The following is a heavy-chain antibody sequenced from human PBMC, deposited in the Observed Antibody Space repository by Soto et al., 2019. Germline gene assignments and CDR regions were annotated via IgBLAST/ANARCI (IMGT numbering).Heavy chain of an antibody. J-gene: IGHJ4*02. Sequence: QVQLVQSGAEVKKPGSSVKVSCKASGGTFSSYAISWERQAPGQGLEWMGGIIPIFGTANYAQKFQGRVTITADESTSTAYMELSSLRSEDTAVYYCASSPFGVVIISSYYFDYWGQGTLVTVSS. V-gene: IGHV1-69*01. D-gene: IGHD3-3*01. CDR3: ASSPFGVVIISSYYFDY. CDR1: GGTFSSYA. CDR2: IIPIFGTA.